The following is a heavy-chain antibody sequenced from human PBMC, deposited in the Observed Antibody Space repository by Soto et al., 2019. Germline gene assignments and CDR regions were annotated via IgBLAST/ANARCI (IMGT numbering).Heavy chain of an antibody. V-gene: IGHV1-46*01. CDR1: GYTFTSYY. CDR2: INPSGGST. CDR3: ARDLIPYCGGDCSAALQH. Sequence: ASVKVSCKASGYTFTSYYMHWVRQAPGQGLEWMGIINPSGGSTSYAQKFQGRVTMTRDTSTSTVYMELSSLRSEDTAVYYCARDLIPYCGGDCSAALQHWGQGTLGTVSS. J-gene: IGHJ1*01. D-gene: IGHD2-21*02.